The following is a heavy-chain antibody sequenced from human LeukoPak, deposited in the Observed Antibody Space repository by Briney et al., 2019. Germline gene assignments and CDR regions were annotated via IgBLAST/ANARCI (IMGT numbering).Heavy chain of an antibody. J-gene: IGHJ6*02. CDR1: GYSFNSHH. CDR3: ARDSGNYHYDRDV. V-gene: IGHV1-46*02. D-gene: IGHD3-10*01. CDR2: NFFHDGTT. Sequence: APVKVSCKTSGYSFNSHHVRWVRQAPGHGLEWMGLNFFHDGTTTNTQKFPGRLTMTRDTSTSTIYMELSSLRSEDTAVYYCARDSGNYHYDRDVWGQGTTVIVSS.